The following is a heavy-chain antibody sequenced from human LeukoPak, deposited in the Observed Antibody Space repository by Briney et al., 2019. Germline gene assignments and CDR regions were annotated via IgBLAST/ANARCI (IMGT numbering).Heavy chain of an antibody. CDR1: GVSFSGYY. CDR2: IYYSGST. D-gene: IGHD1-7*01. J-gene: IGHJ5*02. Sequence: PSETLSLTCAVYGVSFSGYYWSWIRQPPGKGLEWIGYIYYSGSTCYNPSLKSRVTISVDTSKNQFSLKLSSVTAADTPVYYCARASWNWWFDPWGQGTLVTVSS. CDR3: ARASWNWWFDP. V-gene: IGHV4-30-4*02.